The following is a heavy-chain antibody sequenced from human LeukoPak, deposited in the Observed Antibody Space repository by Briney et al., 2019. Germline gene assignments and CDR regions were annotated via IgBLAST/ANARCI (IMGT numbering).Heavy chain of an antibody. D-gene: IGHD3-3*01. Sequence: PGGSLRLSCATSGFTFSNYWMSWVRQAPGKGLEWVANIKQDGSEEYYVDSVKGRFTISRDNAEDSLSLQMNSLRVEDTAVYYCARNGRVLEWVYWYFDLWGRGTLVTVSS. CDR2: IKQDGSEE. V-gene: IGHV3-7*01. CDR1: GFTFSNYW. J-gene: IGHJ2*01. CDR3: ARNGRVLEWVYWYFDL.